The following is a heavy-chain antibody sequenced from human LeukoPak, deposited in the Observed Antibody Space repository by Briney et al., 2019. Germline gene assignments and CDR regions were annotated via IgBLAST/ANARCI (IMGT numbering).Heavy chain of an antibody. J-gene: IGHJ5*02. CDR3: ARRNPHISSWFDP. Sequence: KSSETLSLTCAISGDSISRYYWSWIRQPPGKGLEWLGHIYYTGSTDYNASLKSRVTMSVDTSKNQLSLKLNSVTAADTAVYFCARRNPHISSWFDPWGQGTLVTVSS. V-gene: IGHV4-59*08. D-gene: IGHD2-2*01. CDR1: GDSISRYY. CDR2: IYYTGST.